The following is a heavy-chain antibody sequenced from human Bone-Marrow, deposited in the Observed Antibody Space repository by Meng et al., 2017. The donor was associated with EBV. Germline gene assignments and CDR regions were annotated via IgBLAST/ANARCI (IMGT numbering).Heavy chain of an antibody. J-gene: IGHJ4*02. D-gene: IGHD3-10*01. CDR2: VSASGDNT. V-gene: IGHV3-23*01. CDR3: ARGGQTMVRGVVGVY. Sequence: EVQLLESGGDLVQPGGSLRLSCAASGFTFSSYAMSWVRQAPGKGLEWISAVSASGDNTYYADSVKGRFTISRDNSKNTLYLQMNSLRAEDAALYYCARGGQTMVRGVVGVYWGQGTRVTVSS. CDR1: GFTFSSYA.